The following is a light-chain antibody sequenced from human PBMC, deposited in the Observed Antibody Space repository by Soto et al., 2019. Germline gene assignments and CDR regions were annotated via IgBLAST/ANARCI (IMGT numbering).Light chain of an antibody. CDR2: KAS. V-gene: IGKV1-5*03. J-gene: IGKJ1*01. CDR1: QSISSW. Sequence: DIQMTQSPSTQSVSVGDRVTITCRASQSISSWLAWYQQKPGKAPKLLIYKASSLESGVPSRFSGSGSGTEFTLTISSLQPDDFATYYCHHSGTFGQGTKVDIK. CDR3: HHSGT.